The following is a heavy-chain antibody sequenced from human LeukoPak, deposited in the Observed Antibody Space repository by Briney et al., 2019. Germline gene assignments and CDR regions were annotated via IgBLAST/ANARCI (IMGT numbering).Heavy chain of an antibody. CDR1: GFTFSSYA. V-gene: IGHV3-23*01. CDR3: AKLLDSSGYYHVTAFDI. Sequence: PGGSLRLSCAASGFTFSSYAMSWVRQAPGKGLEWVSAISGSGGGTYNADSVKGRFSISRDNSKNTLDPQMNSLRAEDTAVYYCAKLLDSSGYYHVTAFDIWGQGTMVTVSS. CDR2: ISGSGGGT. D-gene: IGHD3-22*01. J-gene: IGHJ3*02.